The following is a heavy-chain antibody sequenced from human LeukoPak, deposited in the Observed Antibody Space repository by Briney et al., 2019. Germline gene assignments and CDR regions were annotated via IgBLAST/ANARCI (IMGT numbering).Heavy chain of an antibody. Sequence: SETLSLTCTVSGGSISSYYWSWIRQPPGKGLEWIGYIYYSGSTNYNPSLKSRVTISVDTSKNQFSLKRGSVTAADTAVYYCARLYKRTWFDPWGQETLVTVSS. J-gene: IGHJ5*02. V-gene: IGHV4-59*08. D-gene: IGHD1-14*01. CDR2: IYYSGST. CDR1: GGSISSYY. CDR3: ARLYKRTWFDP.